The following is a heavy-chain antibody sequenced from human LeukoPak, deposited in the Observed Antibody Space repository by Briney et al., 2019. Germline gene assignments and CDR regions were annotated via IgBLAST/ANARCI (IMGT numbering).Heavy chain of an antibody. Sequence: PGGSLRLSCAASGFTVSSNYMSWVRQAPGKGLEWVSIIYSGGSTFYADSVKGRFTISRDNSKNTLYLQMNSLRAEDTAVYYCARAGYSSSWYPFASDIWGQGTMVTVSS. CDR3: ARAGYSSSWYPFASDI. D-gene: IGHD6-13*01. J-gene: IGHJ3*02. CDR1: GFTVSSNY. CDR2: IYSGGST. V-gene: IGHV3-53*01.